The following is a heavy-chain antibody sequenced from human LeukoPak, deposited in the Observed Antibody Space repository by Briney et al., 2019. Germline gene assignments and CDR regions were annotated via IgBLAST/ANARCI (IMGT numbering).Heavy chain of an antibody. D-gene: IGHD1-1*01. Sequence: GGSLRLSCAASGFTFSNYAIHWVRQAPGRGLEWVAAISYDGNSQHYGAPVKGRFTISRDNFKNTVYLQINTLRTDDAAIYYCAKPYPTLTTSAVLDNWGQGTLVTVSS. J-gene: IGHJ4*02. CDR2: ISYDGNSQ. CDR1: GFTFSNYA. CDR3: AKPYPTLTTSAVLDN. V-gene: IGHV3-30*18.